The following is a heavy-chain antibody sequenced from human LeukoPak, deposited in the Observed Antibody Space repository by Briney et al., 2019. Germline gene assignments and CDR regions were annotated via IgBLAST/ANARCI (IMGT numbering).Heavy chain of an antibody. Sequence: PSETLSLTCAVYGGSFSGYYWSWIRQPPGKGLEWIGEINHSGSTNYNPSLKSRVTISVDTPKNQFSLKLSSVTAADTAVYYCARDGYSSGWYFGRGQGTLVTVSS. D-gene: IGHD6-19*01. CDR1: GGSFSGYY. CDR3: ARDGYSSGWYFG. V-gene: IGHV4-34*01. J-gene: IGHJ4*02. CDR2: INHSGST.